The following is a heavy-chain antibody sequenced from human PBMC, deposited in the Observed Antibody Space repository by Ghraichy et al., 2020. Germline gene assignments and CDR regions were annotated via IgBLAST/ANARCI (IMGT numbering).Heavy chain of an antibody. CDR2: IYYSGST. J-gene: IGHJ6*02. CDR1: GGSISSYY. Sequence: SETLYLTCTVSGGSISSYYWSWIRQPPGKGLEWIGYIYYSGSTNYNPSLKSRVTISVDTSKNQFSLKLSSVTAADTAVYYCARGAFGTWYYYGMDVWGQGTTVTVSS. V-gene: IGHV4-59*01. D-gene: IGHD3/OR15-3a*01. CDR3: ARGAFGTWYYYGMDV.